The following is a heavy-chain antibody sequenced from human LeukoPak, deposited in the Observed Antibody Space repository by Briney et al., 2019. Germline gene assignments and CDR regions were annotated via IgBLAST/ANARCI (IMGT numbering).Heavy chain of an antibody. Sequence: PGGSLRLSCAASGFTFTSYSMNWVRQAPGKGLEWVSSISSSSSYIYYADSVKGRFTISRDNSKNTLYLQMDSLRAEDTAVYYCARTLIEYSVSSCYFDYWGQGTLVTASS. J-gene: IGHJ4*02. CDR3: ARTLIEYSVSSCYFDY. V-gene: IGHV3-21*01. CDR1: GFTFTSYS. CDR2: ISSSSSYI. D-gene: IGHD6-6*01.